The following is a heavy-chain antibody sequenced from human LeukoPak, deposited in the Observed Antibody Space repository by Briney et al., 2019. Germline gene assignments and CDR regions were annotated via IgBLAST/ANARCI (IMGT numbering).Heavy chain of an antibody. CDR2: INQSGST. Sequence: SETLSLTCAVYGGSFSGNYWTWIRQPPGKGLEWIGEINQSGSTNYNPSLKSRVTISVDMSKNQFSLKLSSVTAADTAVYYCARSSPRFLEWIYGMDVWGQGTTVTVSS. V-gene: IGHV4-34*01. D-gene: IGHD3-3*01. J-gene: IGHJ6*02. CDR1: GGSFSGNY. CDR3: ARSSPRFLEWIYGMDV.